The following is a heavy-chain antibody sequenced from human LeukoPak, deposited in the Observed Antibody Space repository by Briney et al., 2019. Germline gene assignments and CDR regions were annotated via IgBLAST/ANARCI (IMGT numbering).Heavy chain of an antibody. CDR2: VSGGGGTT. Sequence: PGGSLRLSCAASGFTFSTYAMSWVRQAPGKGLEWVSAVSGGGGTTHYADSVKGRFTISRDNSENTLSQQMKSLRDEDTAVYYCAKEFYFATAVWGQGTTVTVSS. D-gene: IGHD2-15*01. CDR1: GFTFSTYA. CDR3: AKEFYFATAV. V-gene: IGHV3-23*01. J-gene: IGHJ6*02.